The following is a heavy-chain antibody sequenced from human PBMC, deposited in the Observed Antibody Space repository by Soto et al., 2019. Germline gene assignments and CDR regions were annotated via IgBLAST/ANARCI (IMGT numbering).Heavy chain of an antibody. V-gene: IGHV4-39*01. J-gene: IGHJ4*02. CDR3: ARRGSCSSTSCYAFDF. D-gene: IGHD2-2*01. CDR1: SGAFGSGIDS. Sequence: SETLCLTCTVSSGAFGSGIDSWGWIRQPPGKGLEWIGSIYYSGDTYYNPSLESRVTISIDTSNKQFSLEMNSVTATDTAVYYCARRGSCSSTSCYAFDFWAQGTLVTVSS. CDR2: IYYSGDT.